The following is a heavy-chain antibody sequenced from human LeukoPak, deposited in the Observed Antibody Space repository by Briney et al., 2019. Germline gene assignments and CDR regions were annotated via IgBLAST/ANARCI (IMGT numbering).Heavy chain of an antibody. V-gene: IGHV5-51*01. CDR2: IYPGDSDV. Sequence: ETLSLTCTVSGASISSYHWSWIRQPAGKGLEWMGIIYPGDSDVRYSPSFQGQVTISADKSISTAYLQWSSLQASDTAMYYCARQGYNSTWDRYLAYWGQGTQVTVSS. J-gene: IGHJ4*02. D-gene: IGHD6-13*01. CDR1: GASISSYH. CDR3: ARQGYNSTWDRYLAY.